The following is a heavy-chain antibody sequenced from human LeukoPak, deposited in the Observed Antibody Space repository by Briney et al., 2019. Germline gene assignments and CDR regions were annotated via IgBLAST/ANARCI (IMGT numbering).Heavy chain of an antibody. Sequence: PGASVKVSCKASGYSFADYYMHWVRQAPGQGLEWMGRIKPNSGGTRSAQKFQGRVTMTRDTSISTAYMELSSLRYDDTAVYYCATNILVRDIINWFDPWGQGTLVTVSS. CDR3: ATNILVRDIINWFDP. CDR2: IKPNSGGT. CDR1: GYSFADYY. D-gene: IGHD3-10*01. V-gene: IGHV1-2*06. J-gene: IGHJ5*02.